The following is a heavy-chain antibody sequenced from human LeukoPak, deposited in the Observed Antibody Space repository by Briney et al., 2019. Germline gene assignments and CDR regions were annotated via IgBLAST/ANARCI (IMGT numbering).Heavy chain of an antibody. D-gene: IGHD5-24*01. V-gene: IGHV4-4*07. CDR2: IYSSGST. CDR3: ARRDGYNSALDY. Sequence: SETLSLTCTVSGGSISGYFWSWFRQPAGKGLEWIGRIYSSGSTNYNPSLKSRVTMSVDTSKNQFSLKVSSVTAADTAVYYCARRDGYNSALDYWGQGTLVTVSS. CDR1: GGSISGYF. J-gene: IGHJ4*02.